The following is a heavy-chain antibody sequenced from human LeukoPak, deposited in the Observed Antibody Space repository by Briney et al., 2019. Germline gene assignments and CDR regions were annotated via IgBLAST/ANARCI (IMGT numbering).Heavy chain of an antibody. V-gene: IGHV3-23*01. Sequence: GASLRLSCAASGFTVTNYAMYWVRQAPGKGLEWVSAISGRDDSTYYADSVKGRFTISRDTPKNTLFLQMNSLRAEDTAVYYCAKWGDYDILTGYYDPDYWGQGTLATVSS. CDR3: AKWGDYDILTGYYDPDY. D-gene: IGHD3-9*01. J-gene: IGHJ4*02. CDR2: ISGRDDST. CDR1: GFTVTNYA.